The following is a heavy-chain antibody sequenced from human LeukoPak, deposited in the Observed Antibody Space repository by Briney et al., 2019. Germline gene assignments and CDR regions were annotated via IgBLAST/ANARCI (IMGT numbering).Heavy chain of an antibody. CDR1: SGSISSGGYY. D-gene: IGHD2-2*02. V-gene: IGHV4-31*03. J-gene: IGHJ3*02. Sequence: SQTLSLTCTVSSGSISSGGYYWSWIRQHPGKGLEWIGYIYYSGSTYCNPSLKSRVTISVDTSKNQFSLKLSSVTAADTAVYYYARYCGTTSCYNLAFDIWGLGTVVTVSS. CDR3: ARYCGTTSCYNLAFDI. CDR2: IYYSGST.